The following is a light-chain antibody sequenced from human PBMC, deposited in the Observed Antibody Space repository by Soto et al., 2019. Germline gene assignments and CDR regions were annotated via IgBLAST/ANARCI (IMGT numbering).Light chain of an antibody. J-gene: IGKJ1*01. CDR3: QQCNSYSLT. CDR2: DAS. CDR1: QSISSW. V-gene: IGKV1-5*01. Sequence: DIQMTQSPSTLSASVGDRVTITCRASQSISSWLAWYQQKPGKAPKLLIYDASILESGVPSRFSGSGSGTEFTLTISSLQPDDFATYYCQQCNSYSLTFGQGTKVDIK.